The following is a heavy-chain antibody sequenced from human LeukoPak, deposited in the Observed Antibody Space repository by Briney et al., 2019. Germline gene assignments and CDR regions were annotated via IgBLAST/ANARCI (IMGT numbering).Heavy chain of an antibody. J-gene: IGHJ6*02. CDR3: ARRPQRYGMDV. V-gene: IGHV4-59*08. CDR1: GGSISSYY. Sequence: SETLSLTCTVSGGSISSYYWSWIRQPPGKGLEWIGYIYYSGSTNYNPSLKSRVTISVDTSKNQFSLKLSSVTAADTAVYYCARRPQRYGMDVWGQGTTVTVSS. CDR2: IYYSGST.